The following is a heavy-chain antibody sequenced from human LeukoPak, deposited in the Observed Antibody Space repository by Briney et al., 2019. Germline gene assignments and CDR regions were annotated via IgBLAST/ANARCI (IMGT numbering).Heavy chain of an antibody. V-gene: IGHV3-13*01. D-gene: IGHD4-23*01. J-gene: IGHJ2*01. CDR1: GFTFSSYD. CDR3: ARGGTTVVTPDWYFDL. Sequence: GGSLRLSCAASGFTFSSYDMHWVRQATGKGLEWVSAIGTAGDTYYPGSVKGRFTISRENAKNSLYLQMNSLRAGDTAVYYCARGGTTVVTPDWYFDLWGRGTLVTVSS. CDR2: IGTAGDT.